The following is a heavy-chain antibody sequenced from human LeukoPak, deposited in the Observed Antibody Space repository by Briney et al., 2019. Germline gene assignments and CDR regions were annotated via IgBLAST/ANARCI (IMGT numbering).Heavy chain of an antibody. Sequence: SETLSLTCTVSGGSIRSNNYYWGWIRQPPGKGLEWIGSIYYSGNTYYNPSLKSRVTISVDTSKNQFSLKLSSVTAADTAVYYCAVGATHFDYWGQGTLVTVSS. CDR1: GGSIRSNNYY. D-gene: IGHD1-26*01. J-gene: IGHJ4*02. CDR2: IYYSGNT. CDR3: AVGATHFDY. V-gene: IGHV4-39*01.